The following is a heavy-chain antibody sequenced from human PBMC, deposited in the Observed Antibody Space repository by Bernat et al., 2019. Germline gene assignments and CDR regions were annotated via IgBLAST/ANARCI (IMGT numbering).Heavy chain of an antibody. CDR3: AATNYDYIWGSYRYTYAFDI. Sequence: QVQLVQSGAEVKKPGASVKVSCKASGYTFTSYAMHWVRQAPGQRLEWMGWINAGNGNTKYSQKFQGRVTITRDTSASTAYMELSSLRSEDTAVYYCAATNYDYIWGSYRYTYAFDIWGQGTMVTVSS. J-gene: IGHJ3*02. CDR2: INAGNGNT. V-gene: IGHV1-3*01. CDR1: GYTFTSYA. D-gene: IGHD3-16*02.